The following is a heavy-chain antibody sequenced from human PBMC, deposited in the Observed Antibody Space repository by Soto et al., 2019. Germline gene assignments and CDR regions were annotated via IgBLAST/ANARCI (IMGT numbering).Heavy chain of an antibody. CDR2: IDPSDSQT. CDR1: GYSFAGYW. J-gene: IGHJ4*02. Sequence: GESLKISCTGSGYSFAGYWITWVRQKRGKGLEWMGRIDPSDSQTYYSPSFRGHVTISVTKSITTVFLQWSSLRASDTAMYYCARQIYDSDTGPNFQYYFDSWGQGTPVTVSS. D-gene: IGHD3-22*01. V-gene: IGHV5-10-1*01. CDR3: ARQIYDSDTGPNFQYYFDS.